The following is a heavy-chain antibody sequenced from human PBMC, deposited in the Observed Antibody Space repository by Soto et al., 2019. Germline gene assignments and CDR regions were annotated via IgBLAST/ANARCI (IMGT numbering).Heavy chain of an antibody. CDR2: IYYSGST. D-gene: IGHD6-19*01. J-gene: IGHJ4*02. V-gene: IGHV4-59*08. Sequence: SETLSLTCTVSGGSISSYYWSWIRQPPGKGLEWIGYIYYSGSTNYSPSLKSRVTISVDTSKNQFSLKLSSVTAADTAVYYCARGAVAGTDYWGQGTLVTVSS. CDR1: GGSISSYY. CDR3: ARGAVAGTDY.